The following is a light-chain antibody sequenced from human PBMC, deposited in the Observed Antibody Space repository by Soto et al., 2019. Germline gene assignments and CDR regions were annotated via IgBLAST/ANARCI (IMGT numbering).Light chain of an antibody. CDR2: EGS. CDR3: CSYAGSPYV. Sequence: QSVLTQPASVSGSPGQSITLSCTGTSSDVGSYNLVSWYQQHPGKAPKLMIYEGSKRPSGVSNRFSGSKSGNTASLTISGLQAEDEADYYCCSYAGSPYVFGTGTKVTVL. CDR1: SSDVGSYNL. J-gene: IGLJ1*01. V-gene: IGLV2-23*01.